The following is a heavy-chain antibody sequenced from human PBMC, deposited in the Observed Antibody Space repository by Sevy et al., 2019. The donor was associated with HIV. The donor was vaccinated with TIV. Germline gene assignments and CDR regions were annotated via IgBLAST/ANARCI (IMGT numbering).Heavy chain of an antibody. J-gene: IGHJ3*01. V-gene: IGHV3-20*04. Sequence: GGSLRLSCVASGFTFSDYAMSWVRQPPGKGLEWVSSMNWKGDKTGYADSLKGRFTISRDSTKNSLFLQINSLRVEDTALNYGARNTYYYDSTGYGAFDRWGQGTMVTVSS. CDR3: ARNTYYYDSTGYGAFDR. CDR1: GFTFSDYA. D-gene: IGHD3-22*01. CDR2: MNWKGDKT.